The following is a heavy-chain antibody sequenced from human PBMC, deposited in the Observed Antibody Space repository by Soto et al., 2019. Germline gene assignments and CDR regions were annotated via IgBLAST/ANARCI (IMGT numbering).Heavy chain of an antibody. J-gene: IGHJ6*02. CDR1: GYNFTTSW. Sequence: GESLKISSKGSGYNFTTSWIGWVRQIPGKGLEWMGIIYPHDSGTRYSPSFKGQVTISADKSINTAYLQWTSLQALDTAIYYCVRDDGGRIYYYSGIGIWGQRPAGTVAS. CDR2: IYPHDSGT. D-gene: IGHD3-10*01. V-gene: IGHV5-51*01. CDR3: VRDDGGRIYYYSGIGI.